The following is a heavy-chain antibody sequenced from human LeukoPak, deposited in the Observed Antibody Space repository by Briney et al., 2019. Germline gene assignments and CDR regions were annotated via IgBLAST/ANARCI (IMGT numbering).Heavy chain of an antibody. CDR3: ARGGRITIVRVVRSAYYYYMDV. J-gene: IGHJ6*03. CDR2: IYTSGST. V-gene: IGHV4-4*07. D-gene: IGHD3-3*01. Sequence: SETLSLTCTVSGGSISSYYWRWIRQPAGKGLEWIGRIYTSGSTNYNPSLKSRVNISVDTSKNQFSLKLSSVTAADTAVYYCARGGRITIVRVVRSAYYYYMDVWGKGTTVTVSS. CDR1: GGSISSYY.